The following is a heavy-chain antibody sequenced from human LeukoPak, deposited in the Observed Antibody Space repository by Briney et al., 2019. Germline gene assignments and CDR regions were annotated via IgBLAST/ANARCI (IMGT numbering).Heavy chain of an antibody. CDR2: LNPSGGSS. J-gene: IGHJ6*02. D-gene: IGHD5-24*01. Sequence: GASVKVSCKASGYTFTSYYMHWVRQAPGQGLEWMAILNPSGGSSNYAQKFQGRATLTRATSTGTVYTELSSLRSEDTAVYYCASVYKHGMDVWGQGTTVIVS. CDR1: GYTFTSYY. CDR3: ASVYKHGMDV. V-gene: IGHV1-46*01.